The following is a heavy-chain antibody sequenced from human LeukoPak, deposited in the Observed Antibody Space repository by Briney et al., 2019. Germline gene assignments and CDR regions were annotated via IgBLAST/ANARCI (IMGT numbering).Heavy chain of an antibody. CDR2: IYYSGST. CDR1: DGSISSSSYY. V-gene: IGHV4-39*01. Sequence: PSETLSLTCTVSDGSISSSSYYWGWIRQPPGKGLEWIGSIYYSGSTYYNPSLKSRVTISVDTSKNQFSLKLSSVTAADTAVYYCARHAHDHPKYYYGSGSYHIDYWGQGTLVTVSS. CDR3: ARHAHDHPKYYYGSGSYHIDY. J-gene: IGHJ4*02. D-gene: IGHD3-10*01.